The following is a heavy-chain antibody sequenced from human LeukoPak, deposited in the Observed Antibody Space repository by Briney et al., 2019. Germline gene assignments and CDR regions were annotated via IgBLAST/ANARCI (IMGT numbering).Heavy chain of an antibody. CDR1: GGSIIIFY. D-gene: IGHD1-26*01. Sequence: SETLSLTCTVYGGSIIIFYWSWNRPPAGKGREWVGYVSYSVTTNYNPSLKRRATISGDTSKSQSSLKLSSVTAADTAVYYCARGSYGSPHWGQGTLVTLSS. V-gene: IGHV4-59*01. CDR2: VSYSVTT. J-gene: IGHJ1*01. CDR3: ARGSYGSPH.